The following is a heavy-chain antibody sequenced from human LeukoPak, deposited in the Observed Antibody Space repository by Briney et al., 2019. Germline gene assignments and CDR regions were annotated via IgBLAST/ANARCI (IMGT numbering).Heavy chain of an antibody. V-gene: IGHV1-46*01. J-gene: IGHJ4*02. D-gene: IGHD6-13*01. CDR1: GYTFTSYY. Sequence: ASVKVSCKASGYTFTSYYMHWVRQAPGQGLEWMGIINPSGGSTSYAQKFQGRVTMTRDTSISTAYMELSRLRSDDTAVYYCARGFVAAAGTPLRIDYWGQGTLVTVSS. CDR3: ARGFVAAAGTPLRIDY. CDR2: INPSGGST.